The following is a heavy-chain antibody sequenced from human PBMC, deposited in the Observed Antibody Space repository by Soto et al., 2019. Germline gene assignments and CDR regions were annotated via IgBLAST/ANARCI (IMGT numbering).Heavy chain of an antibody. V-gene: IGHV4-34*01. CDR2: INHSGST. J-gene: IGHJ6*03. Sequence: QVQLQQWGAGLLKPSETLSLTCAVYGGSFSGYYWSWIRQPPGKGLEWIGEINHSGSTNYNPSLKSRVTISVDTSKNQFSLKLRSVTAADTAVYYCARNARYYYYYYMDVWGKGTTVTVSS. CDR3: ARNARYYYYYYMDV. D-gene: IGHD6-6*01. CDR1: GGSFSGYY.